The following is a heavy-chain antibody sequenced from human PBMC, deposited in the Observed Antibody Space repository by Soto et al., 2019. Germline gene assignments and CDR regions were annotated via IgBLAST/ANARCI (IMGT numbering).Heavy chain of an antibody. Sequence: QVQLVESGGGVVQPGRSLRLSCAASAFTFSTYVMHWVRQAPGKGLEWVAVISFDGNNKYYADSVKGRFTNARDNSKNTLYLQMNSLGPEDTAMYYCARGGSSGWFGGAFDIWGQGTMVTVSS. J-gene: IGHJ3*02. CDR2: ISFDGNNK. CDR1: AFTFSTYV. V-gene: IGHV3-30-3*01. D-gene: IGHD6-19*01. CDR3: ARGGSSGWFGGAFDI.